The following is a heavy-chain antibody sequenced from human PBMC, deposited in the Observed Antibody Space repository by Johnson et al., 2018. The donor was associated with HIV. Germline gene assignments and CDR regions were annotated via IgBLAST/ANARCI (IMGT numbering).Heavy chain of an antibody. J-gene: IGHJ3*02. CDR3: ASPEAPYYDILTGYYAAFDI. CDR1: GFTFNSYG. CDR2: INWNGASI. V-gene: IGHV3-NL1*01. Sequence: QVQLVESGGGVVQPGRSLRLSCAASGFTFNSYGIHWVRQVPGKGLVWVFGINWNGASIAYVDSVKGRFIISRDNSKNTLYLQMNSLRAEDTAVYYCASPEAPYYDILTGYYAAFDIWGQGTMVTVSS. D-gene: IGHD3-9*01.